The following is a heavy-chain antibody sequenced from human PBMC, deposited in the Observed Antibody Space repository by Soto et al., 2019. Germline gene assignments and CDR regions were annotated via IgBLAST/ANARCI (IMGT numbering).Heavy chain of an antibody. CDR2: ISSSSSYI. D-gene: IGHD2-8*01. Sequence: PRLSCAASGFTFSSYSMNWVRQAPGKGLEWVSSISSSSSYIYYADSVKGRFTISRDNAKNSLYLQMNSLRAEDTAVYYCARLSGYCTNGVCYTGFFDYWGQGTLVTVS. CDR3: ARLSGYCTNGVCYTGFFDY. V-gene: IGHV3-21*01. CDR1: GFTFSSYS. J-gene: IGHJ4*02.